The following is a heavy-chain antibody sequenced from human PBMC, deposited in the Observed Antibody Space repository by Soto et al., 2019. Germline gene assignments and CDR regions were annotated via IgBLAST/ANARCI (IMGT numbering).Heavy chain of an antibody. J-gene: IGHJ3*02. CDR1: GGSISSRNW. Sequence: QVQLQESGPGLVKPSGTLSLTCAVSGGSISSRNWWRWVRQPPGKGLEWIGEIYHSGSTNYNPSLKSRVTTSVDKSKNQFSLKLSSVAAADTAVYYCASKFGELLADAFDIWGQGTMVTFSS. CDR3: ASKFGELLADAFDI. CDR2: IYHSGST. D-gene: IGHD3-10*01. V-gene: IGHV4-4*02.